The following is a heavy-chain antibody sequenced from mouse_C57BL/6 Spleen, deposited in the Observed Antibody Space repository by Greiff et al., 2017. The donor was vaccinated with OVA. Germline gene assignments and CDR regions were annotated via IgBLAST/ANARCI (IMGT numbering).Heavy chain of an antibody. V-gene: IGHV1-47*01. CDR1: GYTFTTYP. Sequence: VQRVESGAELVKPGASVKMSCKASGYTFTTYPIEWMKQNHGKSLEWIGNFHPYNDDTKYNEKFKGKATLTVEKSSSTVYLELSRLTSDDSAVYYCARGPYYYGSSYGDWYFDVWGTGTTVTVSS. CDR2: FHPYNDDT. J-gene: IGHJ1*03. CDR3: ARGPYYYGSSYGDWYFDV. D-gene: IGHD1-1*01.